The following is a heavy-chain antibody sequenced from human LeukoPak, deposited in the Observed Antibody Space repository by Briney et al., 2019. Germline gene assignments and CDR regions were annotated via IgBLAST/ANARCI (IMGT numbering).Heavy chain of an antibody. CDR2: ISGGST. Sequence: PGGSLRLSCAASGFTVSSNEMSWVRQAPGKGLEWVSSISGGSTYYADSRKGRFTISRDNSKNTLHLQMNSLRAEDTAVYYCAKRRGLELLYYYYMDVWGKGTTVTVSS. V-gene: IGHV3-38-3*01. CDR3: AKRRGLELLYYYYMDV. CDR1: GFTVSSNE. D-gene: IGHD1-7*01. J-gene: IGHJ6*03.